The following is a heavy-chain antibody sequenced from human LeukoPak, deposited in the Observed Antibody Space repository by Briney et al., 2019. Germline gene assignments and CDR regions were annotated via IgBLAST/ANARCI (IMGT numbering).Heavy chain of an antibody. V-gene: IGHV3-30*02. CDR2: IRFDGSNK. J-gene: IGHJ4*02. CDR3: AKKGSSSWYHFDY. Sequence: PGGSLRLSCAASRFTFSNYGMHWVRQAPGKGLEWVAFIRFDGSNKNYADSVKGRFTISRDNSKNTLYLQMNGLRAEDTAVYYCAKKGSSSWYHFDYWGQGPLVTVSS. D-gene: IGHD6-13*01. CDR1: RFTFSNYG.